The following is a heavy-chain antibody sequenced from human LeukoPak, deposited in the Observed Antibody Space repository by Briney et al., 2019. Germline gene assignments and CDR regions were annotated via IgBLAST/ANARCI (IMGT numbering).Heavy chain of an antibody. Sequence: SETLSLTCTVSGGSISSYYWSWIRQPPGKGLEWIGYIYYIGSTNYNPSLKSRVTISVDTSKNQFSLKLSSVTAADTAVYYCARGYTAKVTDYWGQGTLVTVSS. J-gene: IGHJ4*02. CDR1: GGSISSYY. CDR2: IYYIGST. D-gene: IGHD5-18*01. V-gene: IGHV4-59*01. CDR3: ARGYTAKVTDY.